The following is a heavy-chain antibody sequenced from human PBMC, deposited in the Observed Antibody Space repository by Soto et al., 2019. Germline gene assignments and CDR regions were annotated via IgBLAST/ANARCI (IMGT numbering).Heavy chain of an antibody. CDR2: IYPCDSYT. J-gene: IGHJ6*02. D-gene: IGHD3-9*01. CDR1: GYSFTSYW. V-gene: IGHV5-51*01. Sequence: PXESLKISFKGSGYSFTSYWIGWVRQIPGKGLEWMGIIYPCDSYTRYSPSFQGQVTISADKSISTAYLQWSSLKASDTAMYYCARVYYDILTGYSYYYYGMDVWGQGTTVTVSS. CDR3: ARVYYDILTGYSYYYYGMDV.